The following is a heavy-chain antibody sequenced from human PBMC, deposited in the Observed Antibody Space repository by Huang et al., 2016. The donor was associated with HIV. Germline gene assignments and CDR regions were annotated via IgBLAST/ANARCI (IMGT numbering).Heavy chain of an antibody. D-gene: IGHD6-19*01. CDR1: NGSFSGYF. CDR3: GGSPGMGMVAGGWVVH. CDR2: VSHSGNV. J-gene: IGHJ4*01. Sequence: QVRLQQWGAGLLKPSETLSLTCAVYNGSFSGYFWNWFRLAPRKGLGWIGEVSHSGNVNANPSLQSRVSMSVVPSKKQVSLSLTSVTAADSAIYYCGGSPGMGMVAGGWVVHWGHGNQVSVSS. V-gene: IGHV4-34*02.